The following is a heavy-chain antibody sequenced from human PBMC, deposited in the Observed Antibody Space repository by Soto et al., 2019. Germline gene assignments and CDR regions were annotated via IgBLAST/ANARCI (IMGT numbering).Heavy chain of an antibody. CDR1: GGSINNYY. Sequence: SQTLSLTCTVAGGSINNYYWSWIRQPPGKGLEWIGYIYYSGRTSYNPSLKSRVTISVDTSKNQFSLKLSSVTAADTAVYYSAKHSDCYGNTRYSGDFDPWGQGTLVTVS. CDR3: AKHSDCYGNTRYSGDFDP. J-gene: IGHJ5*02. CDR2: IYYSGRT. V-gene: IGHV4-59*08. D-gene: IGHD3-16*01.